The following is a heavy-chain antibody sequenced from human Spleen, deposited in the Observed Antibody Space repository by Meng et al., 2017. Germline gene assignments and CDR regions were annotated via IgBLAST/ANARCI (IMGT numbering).Heavy chain of an antibody. CDR1: GGSFSYYY. Sequence: QLQQWGVGLLKPSETLSLPCVVSGGSFSYYYWSWIRQPPGKGLEWIGEINHSGSTNYNPSLESRATISVDTSQNNLSLKLSSVTAADSAVYYCARAFWQQLRLGYIDLWGRGTLVTVSS. CDR2: INHSGST. V-gene: IGHV4-34*01. J-gene: IGHJ2*01. D-gene: IGHD6-13*01. CDR3: ARAFWQQLRLGYIDL.